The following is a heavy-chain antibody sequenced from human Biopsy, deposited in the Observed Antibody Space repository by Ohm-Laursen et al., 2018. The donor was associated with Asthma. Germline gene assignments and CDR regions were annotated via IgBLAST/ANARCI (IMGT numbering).Heavy chain of an antibody. Sequence: SLRLSCAASGFTFSHYGMHWVRQAPGKGLEWIAVISFDGKNKYYGDSVQGRLTVSRDNSNNTLFLQMNRLRGEDSALYFCARDQRYKVQGTFFYGMDVWGQGTTVTVSS. CDR3: ARDQRYKVQGTFFYGMDV. J-gene: IGHJ6*02. V-gene: IGHV3-30*19. D-gene: IGHD1-14*01. CDR1: GFTFSHYG. CDR2: ISFDGKNK.